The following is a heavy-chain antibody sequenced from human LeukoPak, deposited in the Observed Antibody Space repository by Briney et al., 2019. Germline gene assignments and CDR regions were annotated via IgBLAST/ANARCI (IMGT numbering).Heavy chain of an antibody. Sequence: PGGSLRLSCAASGVTFSIYWMSWVRQAPGKGLEWVANIKQDGSEKYYVDSVRGRFTISRDNAENSLYLQMNSLRVEDTAVYYCARNTYYCERSGWKAFDIWGQGTMVTVSS. CDR2: IKQDGSEK. CDR3: ARNTYYCERSGWKAFDI. CDR1: GVTFSIYW. D-gene: IGHD3-22*01. J-gene: IGHJ3*02. V-gene: IGHV3-7*01.